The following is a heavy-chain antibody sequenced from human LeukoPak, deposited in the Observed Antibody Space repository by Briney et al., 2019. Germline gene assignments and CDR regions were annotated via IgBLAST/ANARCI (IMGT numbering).Heavy chain of an antibody. Sequence: SETLSLTCTVSGDSITTYYWSWIRQPPDKGLEWIGYIYYTGSTNYNPSLKSRVTMSLDTSKNQFSLRLTSVTAADTAVYYCARDLDSSGYYIDYWGQGTLVTVSS. CDR1: GDSITTYY. V-gene: IGHV4-59*01. D-gene: IGHD3-22*01. J-gene: IGHJ4*02. CDR3: ARDLDSSGYYIDY. CDR2: IYYTGST.